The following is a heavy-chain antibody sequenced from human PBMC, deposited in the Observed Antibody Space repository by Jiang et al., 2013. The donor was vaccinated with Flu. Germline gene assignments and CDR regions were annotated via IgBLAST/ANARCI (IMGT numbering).Heavy chain of an antibody. CDR1: GFTFSSYE. J-gene: IGHJ4*02. CDR3: ASGWGSGWSLPGY. Sequence: GLVQPGGSLRLSCAASGFTFSSYEMNWVRQAPGKGLEWVSYISRSGSTIYYADSVRGRFTISRDSAKNSLYLQMNSLRAEDTAVYYCASGWGSGWSLPGYWGQGTLVTVST. V-gene: IGHV3-48*03. CDR2: ISRSGSTI. D-gene: IGHD6-19*01.